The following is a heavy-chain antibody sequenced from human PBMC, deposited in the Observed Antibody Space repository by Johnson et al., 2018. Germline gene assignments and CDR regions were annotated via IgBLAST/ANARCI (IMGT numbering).Heavy chain of an antibody. CDR3: TKDMLRFSRFYDAFDV. V-gene: IGHV3-43*01. J-gene: IGHJ3*01. CDR2: ISWDAGNA. CDR1: GFTFEDYT. D-gene: IGHD3-16*01. Sequence: VELVESGGVVVQPGGSLRISCAASGFTFEDYTMHWVRQVPGKGLEWVSLISWDAGNAHYADSVKARFTISRDNDRNSLSLQMSSLRSEDSGIYYCTKDMLRFSRFYDAFDVWGQGTVVTVSP.